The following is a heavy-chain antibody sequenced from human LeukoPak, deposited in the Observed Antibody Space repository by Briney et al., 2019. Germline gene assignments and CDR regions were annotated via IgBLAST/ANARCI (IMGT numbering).Heavy chain of an antibody. CDR2: IFYRGST. D-gene: IGHD3-10*01. V-gene: IGHV4-39*01. CDR1: GDSISSRSYY. Sequence: PSETLSLTCTVSGDSISSRSYYWDWIRQPHGGGLEWMGSIFYRGSTYYNPSLKSRVTISIDTSKSQFSLKLSSVTAADTAVYYCARHAGMVRGVLIDYWGQGTLLTVSS. CDR3: ARHAGMVRGVLIDY. J-gene: IGHJ4*02.